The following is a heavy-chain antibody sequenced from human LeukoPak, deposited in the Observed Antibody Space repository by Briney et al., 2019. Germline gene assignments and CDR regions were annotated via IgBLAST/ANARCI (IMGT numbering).Heavy chain of an antibody. Sequence: PGGSLRLSCVVSGFSFSSFEMNWVRQAPGKGLEWVAYISKNSYPHYSDSVKGRLTISRDNARKSLYLQMNSLRAEDTAVYYCARSLSGYITDPFFDQWGQGALVTVSS. CDR2: ISKNSYP. J-gene: IGHJ4*02. CDR3: ARSLSGYITDPFFDQ. D-gene: IGHD5-12*01. V-gene: IGHV3-48*03. CDR1: GFSFSSFE.